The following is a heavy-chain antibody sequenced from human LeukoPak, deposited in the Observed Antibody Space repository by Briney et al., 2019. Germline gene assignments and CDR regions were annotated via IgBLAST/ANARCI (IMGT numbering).Heavy chain of an antibody. J-gene: IGHJ4*02. Sequence: ASVKVSCKASGYTFTDYYMHWVRQAPGQGLEWMGWINPDSGGTNYAQNFQGRVTMTRDTSISTAYMELSRLRSDDTAVYYCTRPFIETPSLGALDYWGQGTLVTVSS. CDR1: GYTFTDYY. CDR3: TRPFIETPSLGALDY. D-gene: IGHD4-23*01. CDR2: INPDSGGT. V-gene: IGHV1-2*02.